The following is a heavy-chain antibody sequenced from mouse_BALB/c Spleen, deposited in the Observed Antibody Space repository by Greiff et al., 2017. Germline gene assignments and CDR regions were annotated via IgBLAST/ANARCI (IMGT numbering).Heavy chain of an antibody. CDR2: IWAGGST. CDR1: GFSLTSYG. D-gene: IGHD2-4*01. CDR3: ASPYDYDYAMDY. J-gene: IGHJ4*01. V-gene: IGHV2-9*02. Sequence: VKVVESGPGLVAPSQSLSITCTVSGFSLTSYGVHWVRQPPGKGLEWLGVIWAGGSTNYNSALMSRLSISKDNSKSQVFLKMNSLQTDDTAMYYCASPYDYDYAMDYWGQGTSVTVSS.